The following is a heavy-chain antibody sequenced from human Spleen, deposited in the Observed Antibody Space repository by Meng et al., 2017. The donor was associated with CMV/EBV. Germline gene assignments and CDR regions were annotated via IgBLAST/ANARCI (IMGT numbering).Heavy chain of an antibody. Sequence: GESLKISCAASGFTFSSHWMTWVRQAPGKGLEWVANINQDGSQKNYVDSVKGRFTISRDNSKNTLYLQMNSLRAEDTAVYYCAKAAEYYYGSGSIGLDAFDIWGQGTMVTVSS. V-gene: IGHV3-7*03. CDR1: GFTFSSHW. D-gene: IGHD3-10*01. J-gene: IGHJ3*02. CDR3: AKAAEYYYGSGSIGLDAFDI. CDR2: INQDGSQK.